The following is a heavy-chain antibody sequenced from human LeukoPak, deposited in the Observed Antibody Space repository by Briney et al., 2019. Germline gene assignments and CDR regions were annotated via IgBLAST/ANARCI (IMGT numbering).Heavy chain of an antibody. D-gene: IGHD1-26*01. CDR1: GGSITINTYS. V-gene: IGHV4-39*01. CDR3: WAIVVSTKLDY. CDR2: INYSGGT. Sequence: SETLSLTCIVSGGSITINTYSWGWIRQPPGKGLEWIGTINYSGGTSYKPSLKSRVTISVDTSKNQFSLTLSSVTAADTAVYYCWAIVVSTKLDYWGQGTLVTVSS. J-gene: IGHJ4*02.